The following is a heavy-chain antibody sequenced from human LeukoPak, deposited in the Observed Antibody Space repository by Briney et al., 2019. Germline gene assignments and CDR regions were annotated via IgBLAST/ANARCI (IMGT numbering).Heavy chain of an antibody. D-gene: IGHD3-22*01. Sequence: GGSLRLSCAVSGFTFSNYVMSWVRQAPGKGLEWVSTISDSGGYTYYADSVKGRFTISRDNSENTLYLQMNGLRAEDTAVYYCAKDPRYDKDLDYWGQGTLVTVSS. V-gene: IGHV3-23*01. CDR2: ISDSGGYT. CDR3: AKDPRYDKDLDY. J-gene: IGHJ4*02. CDR1: GFTFSNYV.